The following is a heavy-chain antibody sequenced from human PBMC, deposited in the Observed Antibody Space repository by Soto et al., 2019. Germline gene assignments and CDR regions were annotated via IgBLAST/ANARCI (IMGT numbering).Heavy chain of an antibody. CDR3: ASGRVATINAYYYYYGMDV. J-gene: IGHJ6*02. V-gene: IGHV4-61*01. D-gene: IGHD5-12*01. CDR1: GGSVSSGSYY. CDR2: IYYSGST. Sequence: QVQLQESGPGLVKPSETLSLTCTVSGGSVSSGSYYWSWIRQPPGKGLEWIGYIYYSGSTNYNPSLKSRVTISVDTSKNQFSLTLSSVTAADTAVYYCASGRVATINAYYYYYGMDVWGQGTTVTVSS.